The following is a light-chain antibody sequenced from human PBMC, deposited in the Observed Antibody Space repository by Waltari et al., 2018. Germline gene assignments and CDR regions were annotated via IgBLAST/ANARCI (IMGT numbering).Light chain of an antibody. V-gene: IGKV3-20*01. CDR2: GVS. CDR1: ESIGRAL. Sequence: SCRASESIGRALAWYQQKPGQAPRLLIYGVSTRATGIPDRFSGSGSGTDFSLTISRLEPEDFEVYYCQHYVRLPVTFGQGTRVEI. CDR3: QHYVRLPVT. J-gene: IGKJ1*01.